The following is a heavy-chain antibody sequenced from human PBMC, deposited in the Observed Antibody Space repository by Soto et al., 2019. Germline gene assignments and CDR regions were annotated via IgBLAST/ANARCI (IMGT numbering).Heavy chain of an antibody. D-gene: IGHD2-21*02. CDR1: GGSISSGDYY. CDR2: IYYSGST. Sequence: PSETPSLTCTVSGGSISSGDYYWSWIRQPPGKGLEWIGYIYYSGSTYYNPSLKSRVTISVDTSKNQFSLKLSSVTAADTAVYYCARYHDCGGDCDAFDIWGQGTMVTVSS. V-gene: IGHV4-30-4*01. CDR3: ARYHDCGGDCDAFDI. J-gene: IGHJ3*02.